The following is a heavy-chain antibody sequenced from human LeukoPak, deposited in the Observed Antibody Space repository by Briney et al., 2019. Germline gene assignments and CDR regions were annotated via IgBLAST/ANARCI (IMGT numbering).Heavy chain of an antibody. CDR1: GFTVSNTY. J-gene: IGHJ4*02. CDR2: IYSDGRT. CDR3: ASGGGYSSAWHSSDY. V-gene: IGHV3-53*01. D-gene: IGHD6-19*01. Sequence: GESLRLSCAASGFTVSNTYMSWVRQAPGKGLEWVSIIYSDGRTYYADSVKGRFTISRDNSKNTMYLQMNSLRAEDTAVYYCASGGGYSSAWHSSDYWGQGTLVTVSS.